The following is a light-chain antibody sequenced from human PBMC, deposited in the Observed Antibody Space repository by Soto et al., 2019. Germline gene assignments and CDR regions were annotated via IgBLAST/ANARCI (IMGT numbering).Light chain of an antibody. CDR1: NIGIKN. CDR3: QVWDSSSDQWV. J-gene: IGLJ3*02. V-gene: IGLV3-21*02. Sequence: SYELTQPPSVSVPPGQTATITCGGNNIGIKNVHWYQQRPGQAPVLVVSDDSDRPPGIPERFSGSRSANTARLIISRVEAGDEADYSCQVWDSSSDQWVFGGGTKLTVL. CDR2: DDS.